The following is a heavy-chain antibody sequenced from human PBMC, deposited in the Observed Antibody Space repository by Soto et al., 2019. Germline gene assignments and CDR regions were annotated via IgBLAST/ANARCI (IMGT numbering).Heavy chain of an antibody. J-gene: IGHJ4*02. CDR1: GGSISSGDYY. CDR2: MNYSGST. V-gene: IGHV4-30-4*01. Sequence: QVQLQESGSGLVKPSQTLSLTCTVSGGSISSGDYYWSWIRQPPGKGLEWIGYMNYSGSTYYNPSLKSRVTISVDTSKNQFSLKLSSVTAADTAVYYCARWLGYGPHFDYWGQGTLVTVSS. CDR3: ARWLGYGPHFDY. D-gene: IGHD5-12*01.